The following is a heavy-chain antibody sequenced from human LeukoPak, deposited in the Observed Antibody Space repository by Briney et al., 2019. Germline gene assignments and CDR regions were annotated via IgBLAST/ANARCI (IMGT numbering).Heavy chain of an antibody. J-gene: IGHJ3*02. Sequence: SETLSLTCTVSGGSISSYYWSWIRQPPGKGLEWIGYIYYSGSTNYNPSLKSRVTISVDTSKNQFSLKLSSVTAADTAVYYCARHSYYGSGAKRDAFDIWGQGTMVTVSS. D-gene: IGHD3-10*01. CDR2: IYYSGST. V-gene: IGHV4-59*08. CDR1: GGSISSYY. CDR3: ARHSYYGSGAKRDAFDI.